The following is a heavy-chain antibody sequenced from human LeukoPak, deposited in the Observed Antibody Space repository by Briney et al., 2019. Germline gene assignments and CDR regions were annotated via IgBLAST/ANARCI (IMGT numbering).Heavy chain of an antibody. CDR1: V. V-gene: IGHV3-49*04. Sequence: GGSLRLSCTASVSWVRQAPGKGLEWVGFIRSKTYGGTTEYAASVKGRFTISRDDSKSIAYLQMNSLKTEDTAVYYCTRGNIMVRGPSWDYYFDYWGQGTLVTVSS. CDR3: TRGNIMVRGPSWDYYFDY. D-gene: IGHD3-10*01. J-gene: IGHJ4*02. CDR2: IRSKTYGGTT.